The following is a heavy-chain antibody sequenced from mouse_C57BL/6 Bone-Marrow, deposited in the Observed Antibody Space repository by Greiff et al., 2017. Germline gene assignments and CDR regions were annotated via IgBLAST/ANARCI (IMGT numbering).Heavy chain of an antibody. J-gene: IGHJ4*01. Sequence: QVQLKQPGAELVKPGASVKLSCKASGYTFTSYWMHWVKQRPGRGLEWIGRIDPNSGGTKYNEKFKSKATLTVDKPSSTAYMQLSSLTSEDSAVYYCARDYDGAGSYAMDYWGQGTSVTVSS. CDR3: ARDYDGAGSYAMDY. V-gene: IGHV1-72*01. CDR2: IDPNSGGT. CDR1: GYTFTSYW. D-gene: IGHD2-4*01.